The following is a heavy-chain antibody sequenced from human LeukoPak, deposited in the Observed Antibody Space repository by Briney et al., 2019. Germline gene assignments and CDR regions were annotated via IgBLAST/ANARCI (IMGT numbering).Heavy chain of an antibody. CDR3: AIDTVYYDPPTY. J-gene: IGHJ4*01. V-gene: IGHV1-24*01. D-gene: IGHD3-16*01. CDR1: GYIFTELS. CDR2: SDPENGKT. Sequence: ASVKVSCRVSGYIFTELSMHWVRQSPGQGLEWMGGSDPENGKTVDAQNFQGRVTMTKDTSTDTAYMELTRLTSDDTAIYYCAIDTVYYDPPTYWGQGTLVTVSS.